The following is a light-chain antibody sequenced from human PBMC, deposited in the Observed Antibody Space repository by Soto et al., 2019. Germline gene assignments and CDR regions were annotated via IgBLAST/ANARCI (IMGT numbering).Light chain of an antibody. V-gene: IGKV1-6*01. J-gene: IGKJ1*01. CDR3: LQDYTYPRT. CDR2: ASS. Sequence: TQMTQSPSSLSASVGDRVTIACRASQGIRNALAWYQQRPGKAPTLLIYASSNLQAGVPSRFRGSGSGAEFTLTISSLQPEDSATYYCLQDYTYPRTVGQGTKVEI. CDR1: QGIRNA.